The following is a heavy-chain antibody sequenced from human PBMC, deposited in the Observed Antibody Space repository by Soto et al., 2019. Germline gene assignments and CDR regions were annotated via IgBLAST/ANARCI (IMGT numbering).Heavy chain of an antibody. CDR2: INGDGRTT. CDR3: ARAAYGEYWFDP. CDR1: GFTFSAYW. Sequence: GGSLRLSCAASGFTFSAYWMHRVRQAPGKGLMWVSRINGDGRTTSYADSVKGRFTISRENAKNTLYLQMNSLRAEDTAVYYCARAAYGEYWFDPWGQGTLVTVSS. J-gene: IGHJ5*02. D-gene: IGHD4-17*01. V-gene: IGHV3-74*01.